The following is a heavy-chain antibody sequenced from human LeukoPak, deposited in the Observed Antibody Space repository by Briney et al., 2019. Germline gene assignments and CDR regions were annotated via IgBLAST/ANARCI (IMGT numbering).Heavy chain of an antibody. CDR2: INHSGST. CDR3: ARGRGYYYYYGMDV. Sequence: SEILSLACTVSGGSISSGDYYWSWIRQPPGKGLEWIGEINHSGSTNYNPSLKSRVTISVDTSKNQFSLKLSSVTAADTAVYYCARGRGYYYYYGMDVWGQGTTVTVSS. J-gene: IGHJ6*02. CDR1: GGSISSGDYY. V-gene: IGHV4-39*07.